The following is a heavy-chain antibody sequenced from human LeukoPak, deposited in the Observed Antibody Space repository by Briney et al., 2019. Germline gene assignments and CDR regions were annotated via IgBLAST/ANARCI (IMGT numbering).Heavy chain of an antibody. CDR2: IKQDGSEK. D-gene: IGHD3-10*01. J-gene: IGHJ5*02. CDR3: ARERGSGSYHPFDP. CDR1: GFTFSSYW. V-gene: IGHV3-7*01. Sequence: GGSLRLSCAASGFTFSSYWMNWVRQAPGKGLEWVANIKQDGSEKNYVDSVKGRFTISRDNAKNSLYLQMNSLRADDTAVYYCARERGSGSYHPFDPWGQGTLATVSS.